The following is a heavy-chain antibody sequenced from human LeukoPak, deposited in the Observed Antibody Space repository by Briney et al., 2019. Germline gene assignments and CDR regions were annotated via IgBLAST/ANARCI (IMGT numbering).Heavy chain of an antibody. CDR3: ARGYYDSSGYSHAFDI. J-gene: IGHJ3*02. CDR2: IHQNGNT. D-gene: IGHD3-22*01. V-gene: IGHV4-59*01. CDR1: GVSISSSY. Sequence: SETLSLTCSVSGVSISSSYWSWIRQPPGKRLEWIGFIHQNGNTNYNPSLKSRVTISVDTSKNHFSLQMRSVTAADTAVYYCARGYYDSSGYSHAFDIWGQGTMVAV.